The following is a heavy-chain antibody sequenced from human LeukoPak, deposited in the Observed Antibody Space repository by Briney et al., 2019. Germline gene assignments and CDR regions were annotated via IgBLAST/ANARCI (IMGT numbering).Heavy chain of an antibody. Sequence: SETLSLTCTVSGGSISNYYWSWIRQPPGRGLEWIGYIYYSGSTNYNPSLKSRVTISVDTSKNQFSLKLSSVTAADTAVYYCARTRGLLKKTTTHNYYMDVWGKGTTVTVSS. CDR3: ARTRGLLKKTTTHNYYMDV. D-gene: IGHD1-7*01. V-gene: IGHV4-59*12. J-gene: IGHJ6*03. CDR2: IYYSGST. CDR1: GGSISNYY.